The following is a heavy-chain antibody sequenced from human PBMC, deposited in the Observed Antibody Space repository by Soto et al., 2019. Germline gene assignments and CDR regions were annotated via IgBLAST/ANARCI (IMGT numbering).Heavy chain of an antibody. CDR2: ITSDGSGT. V-gene: IGHV3-74*01. CDR1: GFTFNAYW. CDR3: VRHFDK. J-gene: IGHJ4*02. Sequence: GGSLRLSCAASGFTFNAYWMHWVRRPPGKGLVWVARITSDGSGTTYADSVKGRFTISRDNAKNTLYLQMNSLRADDTAVYYCVRHFDKWGQGTLVTVSS.